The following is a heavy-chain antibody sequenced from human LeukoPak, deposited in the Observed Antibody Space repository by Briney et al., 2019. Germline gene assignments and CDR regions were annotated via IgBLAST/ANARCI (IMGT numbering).Heavy chain of an antibody. CDR2: IYSGGST. CDR3: ARGQYGSGSYYNPPFDY. D-gene: IGHD3-10*01. CDR1: GFTVSSNY. Sequence: TGGSLRLSCAASGFTVSSNYMSWVRQAPGKGLEWVSVIYSGGSTYYADSVKGRFTISRDNSKNTLYLQMNSLRAEDTAVYYCARGQYGSGSYYNPPFDYWGQGTLVTVSS. V-gene: IGHV3-53*01. J-gene: IGHJ4*02.